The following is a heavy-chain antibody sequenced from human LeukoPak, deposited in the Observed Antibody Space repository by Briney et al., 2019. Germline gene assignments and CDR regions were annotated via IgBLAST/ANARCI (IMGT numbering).Heavy chain of an antibody. CDR3: ARNNWSIDYGIDV. CDR1: GGSISSYY. J-gene: IGHJ6*02. CDR2: SYDSGNT. V-gene: IGHV4-59*08. D-gene: IGHD1-20*01. Sequence: SETLSLTCIVSGGSISSYYWSWIRQPPGKGLEWIGYSYDSGNTNYNPSLKSRVTISVDTSKSQVSLNLISVTAADTAVYYCARNNWSIDYGIDVWGQGTTVIVSS.